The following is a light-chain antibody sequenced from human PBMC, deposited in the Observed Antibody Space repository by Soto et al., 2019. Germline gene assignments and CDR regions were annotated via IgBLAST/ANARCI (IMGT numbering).Light chain of an antibody. CDR1: SSGVGGYNY. CDR3: SSYTSSSSYV. V-gene: IGLV2-14*01. Sequence: QSALTQPASVSGSPGQSITISCTGTSSGVGGYNYVSWYQQSPGKAPKLMIYEVTNRPSAVPDRFSGSKTGNTAFLIISGLQAEDEADYYCSSYTSSSSYVFGTGTKLTVL. CDR2: EVT. J-gene: IGLJ1*01.